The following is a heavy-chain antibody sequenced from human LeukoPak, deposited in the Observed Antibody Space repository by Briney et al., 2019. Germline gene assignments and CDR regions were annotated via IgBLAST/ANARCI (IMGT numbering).Heavy chain of an antibody. V-gene: IGHV4-34*01. CDR2: INHSGST. J-gene: IGHJ4*02. D-gene: IGHD4-23*01. Sequence: SETLSLTCTVSGGSISSYYWSWIRRPPGKGLEWIGEINHSGSTNYNPSLKSRVTISVDTSKNQFSLKLSSVTAADTAVYYCARIADYGGNSDYWGQGTLVTVSS. CDR3: ARIADYGGNSDY. CDR1: GGSISSYY.